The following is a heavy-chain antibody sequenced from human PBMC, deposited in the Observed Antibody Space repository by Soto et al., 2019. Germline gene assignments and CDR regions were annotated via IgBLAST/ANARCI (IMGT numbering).Heavy chain of an antibody. V-gene: IGHV3-53*01. D-gene: IGHD4-17*01. CDR2: IYSSSTL. CDR3: PRRIVSTTDFAN. Sequence: EVQLVESGGGLIQPGGSLRLSCAASGLNVRNNYMNWVRQAPGKGLEWVAVIYSSSTLDYADSVKGRSTISPDNSDKSLFPQMNTLRPEYTAMYYCPRRIVSTTDFANWGQGTLVTVSP. J-gene: IGHJ4*02. CDR1: GLNVRNNY.